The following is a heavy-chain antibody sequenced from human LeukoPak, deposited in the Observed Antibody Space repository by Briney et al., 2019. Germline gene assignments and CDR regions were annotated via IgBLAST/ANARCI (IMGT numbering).Heavy chain of an antibody. Sequence: PGGSLRLFCAASGFTFDDYAMHWLRQAPGKGLEWVSRISGDGGSTYYADSVKGRLTISRDNSKNSLYLQMNSLRTEDIASKSFAKEESSSWYPYWGQGALVTVSS. CDR1: GFTFDDYA. CDR2: ISGDGGST. D-gene: IGHD6-13*01. J-gene: IGHJ4*02. CDR3: AKEESSSWYPY. V-gene: IGHV3-43*02.